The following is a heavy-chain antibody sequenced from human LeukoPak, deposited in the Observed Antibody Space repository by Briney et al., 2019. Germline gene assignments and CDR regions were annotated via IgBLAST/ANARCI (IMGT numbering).Heavy chain of an antibody. J-gene: IGHJ3*02. CDR3: ATETMTHAFDI. CDR1: GGSISSGGYY. V-gene: IGHV4-31*03. CDR2: IYYSGGT. Sequence: SQTLSLTCTVSGGSISSGGYYWTWIRQHPGKGLEWIGYIYYSGGTYYNPSLKSRVTISVDTSKNQFSLKLSSVTAADTAVYYCATETMTHAFDIWGQGTMVTVSS. D-gene: IGHD3-22*01.